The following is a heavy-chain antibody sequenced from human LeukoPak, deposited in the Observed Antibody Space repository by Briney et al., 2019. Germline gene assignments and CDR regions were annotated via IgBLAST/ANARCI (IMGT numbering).Heavy chain of an antibody. CDR3: ARVGDYYDTRGFSSDAFDS. J-gene: IGHJ3*02. CDR1: RFTFSDHY. CDR2: IRTRAKGYTT. D-gene: IGHD3-22*01. Sequence: GGSLRLSCAASRFTFSDHYMDWVRQAPGKGLEWVARIRTRAKGYTTQYAPSVRDRFSISRDDSTNSVYLQMNSLKTEDTAVYFCARVGDYYDTRGFSSDAFDSWGLGTMVTVAS. V-gene: IGHV3-72*01.